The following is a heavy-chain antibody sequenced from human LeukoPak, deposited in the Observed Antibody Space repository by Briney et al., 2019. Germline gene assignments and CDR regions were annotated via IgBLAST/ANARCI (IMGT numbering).Heavy chain of an antibody. D-gene: IGHD3-10*01. J-gene: IGHJ4*02. V-gene: IGHV1-3*01. CDR1: GYTFSSHA. Sequence: ASVKVSCKASGYTFSSHAIHLVRQAPGQRLEWMGWINAGNGNTKYSQKFQGRVTFTRDTSASTAYMELSSLRSEDTALYHCARGPGQSDYWGQGTLVTVSS. CDR3: ARGPGQSDY. CDR2: INAGNGNT.